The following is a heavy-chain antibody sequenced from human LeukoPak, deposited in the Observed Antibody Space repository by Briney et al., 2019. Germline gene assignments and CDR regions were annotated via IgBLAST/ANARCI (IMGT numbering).Heavy chain of an antibody. J-gene: IGHJ4*02. CDR1: GGTFSSYA. CDR2: IISIFGTA. V-gene: IGHV1-69*13. CDR3: VRRLHSFWAGVAGTDYFDY. D-gene: IGHD6-19*01. Sequence: SVKVSCKASGGTFSSYAISWVRQAPGQGLEWMGGIISIFGTANYAQKFQGRVTITADESTSTAYMELSSLRSEDTAVYYCVRRLHSFWAGVAGTDYFDYWGQGTLVTVSS.